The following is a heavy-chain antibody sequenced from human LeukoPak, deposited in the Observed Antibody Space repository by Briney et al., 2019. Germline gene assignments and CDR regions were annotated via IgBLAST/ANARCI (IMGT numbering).Heavy chain of an antibody. Sequence: SETLSLTCAVYGGSFSGYYWSWIRQPPGKGLEWIGEINHSGSTNYNPSLKSRVTISVDTSKNQFSLKLSSVTAADTAVYYCARRGGSYYDLWSGYYAFDSWGQGTLVTVSS. CDR1: GGSFSGYY. J-gene: IGHJ4*02. CDR2: INHSGST. V-gene: IGHV4-34*01. D-gene: IGHD3-3*01. CDR3: ARRGGSYYDLWSGYYAFDS.